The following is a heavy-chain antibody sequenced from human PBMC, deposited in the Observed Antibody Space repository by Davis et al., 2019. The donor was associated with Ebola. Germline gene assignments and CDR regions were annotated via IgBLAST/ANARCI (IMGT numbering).Heavy chain of an antibody. J-gene: IGHJ5*02. CDR3: ARGGFRGYDILTNWFDP. V-gene: IGHV1-69*13. D-gene: IGHD3-9*01. Sequence: AASVKVSCKASGGTFSSYAISWVRQAPGQGLEWMGGIIPIFGTANYAQKFQGRVTITADESTSTAYMELSSLRSEDTAVYYCARGGFRGYDILTNWFDPWGQGTLVTVSS. CDR2: IIPIFGTA. CDR1: GGTFSSYA.